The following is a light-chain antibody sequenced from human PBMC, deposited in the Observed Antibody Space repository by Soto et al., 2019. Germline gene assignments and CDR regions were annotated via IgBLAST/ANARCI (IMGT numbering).Light chain of an antibody. CDR2: EVS. V-gene: IGLV2-14*01. CDR1: SSDVGGYNY. CDR3: SSYTRSSTLV. J-gene: IGLJ1*01. Sequence: QSVLTQPASVSGSPGQSITISCTGTSSDVGGYNYVSWYQQHPGKAPKLMIYEVSNRPSGVSNRFSGSKSGNTASLTISGLQAEDEDDYYCSSYTRSSTLVFGTGTKVTVL.